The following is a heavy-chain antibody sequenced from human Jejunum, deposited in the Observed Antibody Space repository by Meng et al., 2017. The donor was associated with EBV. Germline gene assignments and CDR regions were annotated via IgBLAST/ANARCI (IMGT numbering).Heavy chain of an antibody. D-gene: IGHD2-21*01. CDR3: AKAIEVMGYYSDY. Sequence: QVHLVESGGGVVQPGGSLRLSCAASGFTFSNYGMHWVRQAPGKGLEWLAIISFDGSDIYYADSVKGRFTISRDNSKNTLYLQMNSLRAEDTAVYYCAKAIEVMGYYSDYWGQGTLVTVSS. V-gene: IGHV3-30*18. CDR2: ISFDGSDI. J-gene: IGHJ4*02. CDR1: GFTFSNYG.